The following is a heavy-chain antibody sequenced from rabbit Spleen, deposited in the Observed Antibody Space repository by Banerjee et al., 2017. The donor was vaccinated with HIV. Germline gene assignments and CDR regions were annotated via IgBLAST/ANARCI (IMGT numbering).Heavy chain of an antibody. CDR3: ARDGDDAGYDFNL. V-gene: IGHV1S45*01. J-gene: IGHJ4*01. CDR2: IFTGSSGTT. D-gene: IGHD3-1*01. CDR1: GFSFSDRDV. Sequence: QEQLVESGGGLVQPEGSLTLTCKASGFSFSDRDVMCWVRQAPGKGLEWIADIFTGSSGTTYYASWAKGRFTGSKTSSTTVTLQMTSLTAADTATYFCARDGDDAGYDFNLWGPGTLVTVS.